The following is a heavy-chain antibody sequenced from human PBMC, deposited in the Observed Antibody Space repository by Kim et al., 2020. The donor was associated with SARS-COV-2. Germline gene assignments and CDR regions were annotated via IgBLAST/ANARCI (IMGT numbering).Heavy chain of an antibody. V-gene: IGHV3-7*03. Sequence: GGSLRLSCAASGFTFSSYWMSWVRQAPGKGLEWVANIKQDGSEKYYVDSVKGRFTISRDNAKNSLYLQMKSLRAEDTAVYYCARAFSGPSEGFDYWGQGTLVTVSS. J-gene: IGHJ4*02. CDR2: IKQDGSEK. CDR1: GFTFSSYW. CDR3: ARAFSGPSEGFDY. D-gene: IGHD2-15*01.